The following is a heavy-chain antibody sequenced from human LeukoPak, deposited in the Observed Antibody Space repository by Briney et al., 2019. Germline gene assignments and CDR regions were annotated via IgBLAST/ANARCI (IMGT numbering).Heavy chain of an antibody. CDR2: IYPGDSDT. CDR3: ARHTIAAAATDY. D-gene: IGHD6-13*01. Sequence: GESLKISFETSGXSFTSYCIGWVRQMPGQGLEWMGIIYPGDSDTRYSPSFQGQVTISADKSISTAYLQWSSLKASDTAMYYCARHTIAAAATDYWGQGTLVTVSS. V-gene: IGHV5-51*01. J-gene: IGHJ4*02. CDR1: GXSFTSYC.